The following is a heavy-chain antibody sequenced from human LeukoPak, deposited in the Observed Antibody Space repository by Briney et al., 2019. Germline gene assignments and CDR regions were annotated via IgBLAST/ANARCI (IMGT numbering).Heavy chain of an antibody. CDR1: GFTFVTYA. D-gene: IGHD3-10*01. Sequence: GGSLRLSCAASGFTFVTYAMSWVRQAPGKGLEWVGGISISSVDSYYADSVKGRFSISRDDSKNTLYLQMDRLTDEDTAVYYCAKDRELLFAHCWFDLWGQGTLVTVSS. CDR2: ISISSVDS. V-gene: IGHV3-23*01. J-gene: IGHJ5*02. CDR3: AKDRELLFAHCWFDL.